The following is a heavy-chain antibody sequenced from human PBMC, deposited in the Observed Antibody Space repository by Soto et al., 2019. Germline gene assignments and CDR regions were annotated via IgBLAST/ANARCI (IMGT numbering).Heavy chain of an antibody. D-gene: IGHD3-10*01. Sequence: SETLSLTCTVSGGSISSYYWSWIRQPPGKGLEWIGYIYYSGSTNYNPSLKSRVTISVDTSKNQFSLKLSSVTAAATAVYSCARRMYYYGSGSYSTMDVWGQGTKVTVYS. J-gene: IGHJ6*02. CDR3: ARRMYYYGSGSYSTMDV. CDR2: IYYSGST. CDR1: GGSISSYY. V-gene: IGHV4-59*01.